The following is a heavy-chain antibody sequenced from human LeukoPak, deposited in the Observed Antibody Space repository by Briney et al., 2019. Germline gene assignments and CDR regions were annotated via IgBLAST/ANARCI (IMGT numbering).Heavy chain of an antibody. J-gene: IGHJ6*03. V-gene: IGHV1-2*02. CDR1: GYTFTGYY. Sequence: ASVKVSCKASGYTFTGYYMHWVRQAPGQGLEWMGWINPNSGGTNYAQKFQGRVTMTSDTSTTTVYMELSSLRSEDTAVYYCARGRAWGSYYYFYLDVWGKGTTVTISS. CDR2: INPNSGGT. D-gene: IGHD3-16*01. CDR3: ARGRAWGSYYYFYLDV.